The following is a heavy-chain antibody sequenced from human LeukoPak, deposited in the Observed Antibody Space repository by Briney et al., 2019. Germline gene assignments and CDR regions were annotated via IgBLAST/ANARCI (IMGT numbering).Heavy chain of an antibody. J-gene: IGHJ4*02. Sequence: GGSLRLSCAASGFTFSGSAMHWVRQAPGKGLEWVAYIRYDGSNRHYADSVKGRFTISRDNSKNTLYLQMNSLRVEDTAVYYCAKGGRITMLRGVQRDHYFDYWGQGTLVTVSS. CDR1: GFTFSGSA. D-gene: IGHD3-10*01. V-gene: IGHV3-30*02. CDR3: AKGGRITMLRGVQRDHYFDY. CDR2: IRYDGSNR.